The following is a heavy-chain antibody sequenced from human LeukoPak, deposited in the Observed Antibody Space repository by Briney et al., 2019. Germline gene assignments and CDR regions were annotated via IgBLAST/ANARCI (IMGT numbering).Heavy chain of an antibody. CDR3: ARDDYGGLESAFDI. D-gene: IGHD4-23*01. V-gene: IGHV3-21*01. J-gene: IGHJ3*02. Sequence: GGSLRLSCAASGFTFSSYSMNWVRQAPGKGLEWVSSISSSSSYIYYADSVKGRFTISRDNAKNSLYLQMNSLRAEDTAVYYCARDDYGGLESAFDIWGQGTMVTVSS. CDR1: GFTFSSYS. CDR2: ISSSSSYI.